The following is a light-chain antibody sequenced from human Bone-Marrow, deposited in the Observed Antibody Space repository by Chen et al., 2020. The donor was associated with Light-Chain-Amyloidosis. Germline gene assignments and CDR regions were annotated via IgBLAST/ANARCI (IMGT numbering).Light chain of an antibody. V-gene: IGKV3-11*01. CDR1: QSVSSD. CDR3: QKRRNWPIT. J-gene: IGKJ5*01. CDR2: DAS. Sequence: EIVLTQSPATLSLSPGERATLSCRASQSVSSDLAWYQQKPGQAPRLLIYDASNRATGIPARFSGSGSGTDFTLTISSLEPEDFAVYYCQKRRNWPITFGQGTRLEIK.